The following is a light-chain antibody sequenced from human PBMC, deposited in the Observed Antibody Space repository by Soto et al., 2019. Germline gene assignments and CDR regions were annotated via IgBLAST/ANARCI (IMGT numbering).Light chain of an antibody. Sequence: EIVMTQSPATLSVSPGERATLSCRASQSISSNLAWYQQKPGQAPRLLMFRTSSRATGFPARFSGSGSGTDFTLTITRLEPEDFAVYYCQQYGGSPRTFGQGTKVEVK. CDR1: QSISSN. CDR3: QQYGGSPRT. V-gene: IGKV3-15*01. CDR2: RTS. J-gene: IGKJ1*01.